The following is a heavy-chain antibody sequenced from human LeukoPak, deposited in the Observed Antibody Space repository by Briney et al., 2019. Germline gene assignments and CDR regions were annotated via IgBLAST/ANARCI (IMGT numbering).Heavy chain of an antibody. CDR3: ARMPDTAVAGTWGYYLDH. J-gene: IGHJ4*02. Sequence: GGSLRLSCVASGFSLTTNAVSWVRQTPGKGLEWVPGINGSGADTRFADAVKGRFDISRDISSNTVVLQLNDVRPEDTAVYYCARMPDTAVAGTWGYYLDHWGQGTRVTVSA. D-gene: IGHD6-19*01. V-gene: IGHV3-23*01. CDR2: INGSGADT. CDR1: GFSLTTNA.